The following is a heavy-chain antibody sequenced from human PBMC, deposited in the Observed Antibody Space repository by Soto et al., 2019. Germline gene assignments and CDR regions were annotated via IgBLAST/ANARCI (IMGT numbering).Heavy chain of an antibody. CDR3: ARLTDVYSNSYFDH. D-gene: IGHD4-4*01. Sequence: SETLSLTCTVTGDSISSRSYYWGWIRQPPGKGLEWIGSIYYSGSTYNNPSLRSRASMSIDTYKDQFSLKLKSVTAADTALYYCARLTDVYSNSYFDHWGQGTLVTVSS. V-gene: IGHV4-39*01. CDR1: GDSISSRSYY. CDR2: IYYSGST. J-gene: IGHJ4*02.